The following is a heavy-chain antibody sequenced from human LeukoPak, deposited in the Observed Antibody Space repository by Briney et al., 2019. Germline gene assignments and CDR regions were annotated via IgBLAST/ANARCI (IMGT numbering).Heavy chain of an antibody. V-gene: IGHV3-74*01. Sequence: GGSLRLSCAVSDFTFNNAWMHWVRQAPGKGLVWVSRINSGGSGTSYADSVEGRFTISRDNVKNTLYLQMNSLRAEDTAVYYCASSLGPLPHYWGQGTLVTVSS. J-gene: IGHJ4*02. CDR2: INSGGSGT. CDR3: ASSLGPLPHY. CDR1: DFTFNNAW. D-gene: IGHD7-27*01.